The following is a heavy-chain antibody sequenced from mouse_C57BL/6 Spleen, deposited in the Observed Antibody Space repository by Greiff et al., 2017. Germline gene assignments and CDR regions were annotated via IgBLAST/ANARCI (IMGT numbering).Heavy chain of an antibody. CDR2: INPNNGGT. CDR3: ARRGIYYDYDDY. Sequence: EVQLQQSGPELVKPGASVKIPCKASGYTFTDYNMDWVKQSHGKSLEWIGDINPNNGGTSYNQKFKGKATLTVDKSSSTAYMELRSLTSEDTAVYYCARRGIYYDYDDYWGQGTTLTVSS. V-gene: IGHV1-18*01. J-gene: IGHJ2*01. D-gene: IGHD2-4*01. CDR1: GYTFTDYN.